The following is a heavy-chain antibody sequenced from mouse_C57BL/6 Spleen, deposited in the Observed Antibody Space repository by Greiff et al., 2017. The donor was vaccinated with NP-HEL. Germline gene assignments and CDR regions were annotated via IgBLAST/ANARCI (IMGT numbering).Heavy chain of an antibody. Sequence: EVKLMESGGGLVKPGGSLKLSCAASGFTFSSYAMSWVRQTPEKRLEWVATISDGGSYTYYPDNVKGRFTISRDNAKNNLYLQMSHLKSEDTAMYYCARESLRYYFDYWGQGTTLTVSS. CDR3: ARESLRYYFDY. CDR1: GFTFSSYA. J-gene: IGHJ2*01. D-gene: IGHD1-2*01. CDR2: ISDGGSYT. V-gene: IGHV5-4*01.